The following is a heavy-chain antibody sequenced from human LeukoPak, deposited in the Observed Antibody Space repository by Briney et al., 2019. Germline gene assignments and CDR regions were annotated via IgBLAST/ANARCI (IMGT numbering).Heavy chain of an antibody. V-gene: IGHV3-23*01. Sequence: PGGSLRRSCAASGFTFSSYAMSWVRQAPGKGLEWVLAISGSGGSTYYADSVKGRFTISRDNSKNTLYLQMNGLRAEDTAVYYCAKAYYDILTGYYPTTFGFDYWGQGTLVTVSS. J-gene: IGHJ4*02. CDR2: ISGSGGST. CDR3: AKAYYDILTGYYPTTFGFDY. D-gene: IGHD3-9*01. CDR1: GFTFSSYA.